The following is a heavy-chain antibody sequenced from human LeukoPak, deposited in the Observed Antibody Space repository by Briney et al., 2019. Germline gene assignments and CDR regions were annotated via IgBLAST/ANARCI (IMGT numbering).Heavy chain of an antibody. J-gene: IGHJ4*02. CDR2: INSDGSNT. CDR3: ARVRDISGHWGFLDY. CDR1: GFPFSSYW. Sequence: GGSLRLSCAASGFPFSSYWMHWVRQAPGKGLVWVSRINSDGSNTNYADSVKGRFTISRDNAKNTLYLQMNSLRAEDTAVFYCARVRDISGHWGFLDYWGQGTLVTVSS. D-gene: IGHD6-19*01. V-gene: IGHV3-74*01.